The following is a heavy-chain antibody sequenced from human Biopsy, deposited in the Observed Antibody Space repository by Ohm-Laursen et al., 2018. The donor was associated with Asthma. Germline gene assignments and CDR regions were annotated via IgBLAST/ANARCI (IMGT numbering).Heavy chain of an antibody. CDR2: HDHEEGGT. J-gene: IGHJ4*02. D-gene: IGHD4-17*01. Sequence: SVKVSCKVSGYSLTDLSMHWVRQASGQGLEWMGGHDHEEGGTVNARRFQGRVTMTEDTSTDAAYMELSSLSSDDTAVYYCASDFPKDYARYNFQFWGQGTLVTVSS. CDR3: ASDFPKDYARYNFQF. CDR1: GYSLTDLS. V-gene: IGHV1-24*01.